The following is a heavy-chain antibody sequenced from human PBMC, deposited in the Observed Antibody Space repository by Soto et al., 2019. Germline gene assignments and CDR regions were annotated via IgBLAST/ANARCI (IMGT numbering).Heavy chain of an antibody. CDR2: IYYTGRT. CDR1: SGSISSGDYY. J-gene: IGHJ4*02. Sequence: QVQLQESGPGLVKPSQTLSLTCTVSSGSISSGDYYWSWIRQPPGKGLEWIGYIYYTGRTFYNPSLKSRVTMSVDTSRNSFSLKLSSVTAADTAVYYCARSPTTVWFGESLWGWLDYWGQGTLVTVSS. V-gene: IGHV4-30-4*01. D-gene: IGHD3-10*01. CDR3: ARSPTTVWFGESLWGWLDY.